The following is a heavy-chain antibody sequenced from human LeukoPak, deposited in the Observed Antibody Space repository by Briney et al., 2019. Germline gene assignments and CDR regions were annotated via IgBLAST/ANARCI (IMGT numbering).Heavy chain of an antibody. CDR3: ARETGARVAGIYYYYGMDV. V-gene: IGHV3-66*01. D-gene: IGHD6-19*01. Sequence: GGSLRLSCAASGFPVRSNYMSWVREAPGKGLEWDSVVYAGGVTYYADSVKDTFTISRDNSKNTLYLQMNNLRPEDTAVYYCARETGARVAGIYYYYGMDVWGQGTTVTVSS. CDR1: GFPVRSNY. J-gene: IGHJ6*02. CDR2: VYAGGVT.